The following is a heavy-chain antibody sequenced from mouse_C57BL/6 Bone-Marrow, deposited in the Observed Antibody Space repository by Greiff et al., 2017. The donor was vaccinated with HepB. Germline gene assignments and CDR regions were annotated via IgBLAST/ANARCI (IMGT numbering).Heavy chain of an antibody. D-gene: IGHD1-1*01. CDR3: ARSNYGSSPLFAY. J-gene: IGHJ3*01. CDR1: GYTFTSYW. Sequence: QVQLQHPGTELVKPGASVKLSCKASGYTFTSYWMHWVKQRPGQGLEWIGNINPSNGGTNYNEKFKSKATLTVDKSSSTAYMQLSSLTSEDSAGYYWARSNYGSSPLFAYWGQGTLVTVSA. V-gene: IGHV1-53*01. CDR2: INPSNGGT.